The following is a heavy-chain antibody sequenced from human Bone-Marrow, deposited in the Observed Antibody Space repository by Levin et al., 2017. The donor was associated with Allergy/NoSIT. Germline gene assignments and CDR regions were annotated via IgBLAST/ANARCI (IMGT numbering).Heavy chain of an antibody. J-gene: IGHJ4*02. CDR1: GGSINYYY. Sequence: SQTLSLTCTVSGGSINYYYWSWIRQPPGKGLEWIGYIYYSGTTDYNPSLQSRITMSVDPSKNQFSLRLSSVTAADTAVYYCARAALREYVGGSHRLPHFDYWGQGNLVTVSS. CDR2: IYYSGTT. D-gene: IGHD3-16*02. V-gene: IGHV4-59*08. CDR3: ARAALREYVGGSHRLPHFDY.